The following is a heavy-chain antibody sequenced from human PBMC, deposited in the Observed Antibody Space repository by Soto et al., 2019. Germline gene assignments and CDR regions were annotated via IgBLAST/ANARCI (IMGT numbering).Heavy chain of an antibody. J-gene: IGHJ4*02. CDR3: ARDNYGALDY. V-gene: IGHV1-2*02. Sequence: QVQLVQSGAEVKKPGASVKVSCKPSGYTFTDLYIHWVRQAPGEGLEWMGWIDPRSGDRRYTQKFQGRVTMRRDTSASTVYMELSSLTSDDTAVYFCARDNYGALDYWGQGTLVTVSS. CDR2: IDPRSGDR. D-gene: IGHD2-21*01. CDR1: GYTFTDLY.